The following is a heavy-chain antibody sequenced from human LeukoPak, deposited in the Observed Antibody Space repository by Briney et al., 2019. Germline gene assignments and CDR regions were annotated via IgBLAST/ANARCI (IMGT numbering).Heavy chain of an antibody. J-gene: IGHJ4*02. CDR1: GGSISSSNW. Sequence: NSSETLSLTCAVSGGSISSSNWWSWVRQPPGKGLEWIGEIYHSGTTNYTPSLKSRVTISVDKSKNQFSLKLSSVTAADTAVYYCARDTYYYDSSGYWADYWGQGTLVTVSS. D-gene: IGHD3-22*01. CDR2: IYHSGTT. V-gene: IGHV4-4*02. CDR3: ARDTYYYDSSGYWADY.